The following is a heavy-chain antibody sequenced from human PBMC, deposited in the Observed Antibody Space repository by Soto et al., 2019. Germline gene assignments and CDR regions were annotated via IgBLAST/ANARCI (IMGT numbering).Heavy chain of an antibody. CDR3: ARGLPLNRGSSSVRYAWFDP. D-gene: IGHD6-6*01. J-gene: IGHJ5*02. CDR2: MNPNSGNT. V-gene: IGHV1-8*01. CDR1: GYTFTSYD. Sequence: GASVKVSCKASGYTFTSYDINWVRQATGQGLEWMGWMNPNSGNTGYAQKFQGRVTMTRNTSISTAYMELSSLRSEDTAVYYCARGLPLNRGSSSVRYAWFDPWGQGTLVTVSS.